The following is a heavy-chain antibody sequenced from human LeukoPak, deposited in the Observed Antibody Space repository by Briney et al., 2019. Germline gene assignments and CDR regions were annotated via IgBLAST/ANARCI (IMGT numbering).Heavy chain of an antibody. CDR1: GGSISSGGYY. D-gene: IGHD6-13*01. CDR3: ARGIAAAGPFDY. Sequence: SQTLSLTCTVSGGSISSGGYYWSWIRQPPGKGLEWIGYIYHSGSTYYNPSLKSRVTISVDRSKNQFSLKLGSVTAADTAVYYCARGIAAAGPFDYWGQGTLVTVSS. CDR2: IYHSGST. J-gene: IGHJ4*02. V-gene: IGHV4-30-2*01.